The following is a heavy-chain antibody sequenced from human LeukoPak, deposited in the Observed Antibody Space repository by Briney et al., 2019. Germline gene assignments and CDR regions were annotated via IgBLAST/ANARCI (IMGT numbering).Heavy chain of an antibody. Sequence: SETLSLTCTVSGGSISSSSYYWSWIRQPAGKGLEWIGRIYTSGSTNYNPSLKSRVTISVDTSKNQFSLKLSSVTAADTAVYYCAGTVGATRLGKGYYYYYMDVWGKGTTVTVSS. J-gene: IGHJ6*03. D-gene: IGHD1-26*01. CDR2: IYTSGST. CDR3: AGTVGATRLGKGYYYYYMDV. V-gene: IGHV4-61*02. CDR1: GGSISSSSYY.